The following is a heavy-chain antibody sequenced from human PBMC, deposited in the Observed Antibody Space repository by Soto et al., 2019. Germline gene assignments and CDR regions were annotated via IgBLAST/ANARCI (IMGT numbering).Heavy chain of an antibody. V-gene: IGHV4-31*03. J-gene: IGHJ4*02. CDR2: IYYSGST. CDR3: ARNLYTTMINGPYYDY. CDR1: GGSISTGGHY. D-gene: IGHD5-18*01. Sequence: SETLSLTCTVSGGSISTGGHYWNWIRQHPGKGLEWIGYIYYSGSTYYNPSLKSRVTISVDTSQNQFSLKMTSVTAADTAVYFCARNLYTTMINGPYYDYCGQGTQDPVSS.